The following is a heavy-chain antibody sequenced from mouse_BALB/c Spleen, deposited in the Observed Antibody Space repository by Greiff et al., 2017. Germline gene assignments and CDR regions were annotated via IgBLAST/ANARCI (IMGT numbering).Heavy chain of an antibody. V-gene: IGHV1-14*01. CDR2: INPYNDGT. CDR1: GYTFTSYV. Sequence: VQLKESGPELVKPGASVTMSCKASGYTFTSYVMHWVKQKPGQGLEWIGYINPYNDGTKYNEKFKGKATLTSNKSSSTAYMELSSLTSEDSAVYYCARGYYRYDGGAYFDDWGQGTTLTVSS. J-gene: IGHJ2*01. CDR3: ARGYYRYDGGAYFDD. D-gene: IGHD2-14*01.